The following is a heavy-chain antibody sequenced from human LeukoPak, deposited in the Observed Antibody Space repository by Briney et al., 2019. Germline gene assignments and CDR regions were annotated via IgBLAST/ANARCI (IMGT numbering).Heavy chain of an antibody. D-gene: IGHD2-2*01. CDR1: GGSFSGYY. J-gene: IGHJ5*02. CDR3: GRQVVVVPARPSWFDP. V-gene: IGHV4-34*01. CDR2: INHSGST. Sequence: TSETLSLTCAVYGGSFSGYYWSWIRQPPGKGLEWIGEINHSGSTNYNPSLKSRVTISVDTSKNQFSLKLSSVTAADTAVYYCGRQVVVVPARPSWFDPWGQGTLVTVSS.